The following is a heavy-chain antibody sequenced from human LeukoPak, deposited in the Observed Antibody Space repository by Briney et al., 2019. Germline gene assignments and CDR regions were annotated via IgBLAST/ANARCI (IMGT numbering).Heavy chain of an antibody. D-gene: IGHD3-22*01. CDR3: AKDLYDSSGYYGDFDY. J-gene: IGHJ4*02. CDR1: GFTFSSYG. V-gene: IGHV3-30*18. CDR2: ISYDGSNK. Sequence: GGSLRLSCAASGFTFSSYGMHWVRQAPGKGLEWVAVISYDGSNKYYADSVKGRFTISRDNSKNTLYLQMNSLRAEDTAVYYCAKDLYDSSGYYGDFDYWGQGTLVTVSS.